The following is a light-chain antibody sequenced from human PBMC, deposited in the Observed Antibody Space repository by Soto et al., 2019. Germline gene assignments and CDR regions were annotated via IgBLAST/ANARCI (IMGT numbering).Light chain of an antibody. J-gene: IGKJ2*01. CDR1: QSIRSS. CDR2: WAS. Sequence: DIQMTQSPSTLSASVGDRVIIACRASQSIRSSLAWYQQKPGKAPNLLIYWASSLESGVPSRFSGSGSGTEFTLTISSRQPDDFAAYYCHQYNRFPYTFGQGTKLEIK. V-gene: IGKV1-5*03. CDR3: HQYNRFPYT.